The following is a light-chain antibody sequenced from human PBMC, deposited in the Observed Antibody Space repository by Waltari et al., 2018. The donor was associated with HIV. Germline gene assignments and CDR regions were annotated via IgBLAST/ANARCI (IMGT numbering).Light chain of an antibody. V-gene: IGLV2-14*01. CDR1: ATAIGASDY. Sequence: QSALTQPASVSGSPGQSITISCTGSATAIGASDYVSWYQKYPDRAPRLLIYEVKKRPSGVSSRFSGSKSANTASLTISGLQLEDEAEFYCASFSRGLTLVVFGGGTHVTVL. CDR2: EVK. CDR3: ASFSRGLTLVV. J-gene: IGLJ2*01.